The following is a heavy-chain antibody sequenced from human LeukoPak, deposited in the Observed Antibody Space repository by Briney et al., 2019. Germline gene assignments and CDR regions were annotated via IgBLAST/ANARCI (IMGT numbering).Heavy chain of an antibody. CDR2: TYDSGSS. CDR3: ARGWYSSWYYFDF. J-gene: IGHJ4*02. Sequence: SETLSLTCAVSGGSMGNYHWSWIRQPPGKGLEWIGYTYDSGSSSYNPSLRSRVPISIDTSKNQISLNLSSVTAADTAVYYCARGWYSSWYYFDFWGQGTLVTVSS. D-gene: IGHD4-11*01. V-gene: IGHV4-59*01. CDR1: GGSMGNYH.